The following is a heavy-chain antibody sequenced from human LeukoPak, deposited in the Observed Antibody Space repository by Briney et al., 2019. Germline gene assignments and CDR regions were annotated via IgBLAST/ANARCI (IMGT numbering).Heavy chain of an antibody. CDR2: ISGGGETT. CDR3: AKQLTAGGYYFDY. CDR1: GFTFSSYA. Sequence: GGFLRLSCAASGFTFSSYAMSWVRQAPGEGLEWVSGISGGGETTYYADSVKGRFTISRDNSKNTLYLQMNSLRAEDTAVYYCAKQLTAGGYYFDYWGQGTLVTVSS. D-gene: IGHD6-13*01. J-gene: IGHJ4*02. V-gene: IGHV3-23*01.